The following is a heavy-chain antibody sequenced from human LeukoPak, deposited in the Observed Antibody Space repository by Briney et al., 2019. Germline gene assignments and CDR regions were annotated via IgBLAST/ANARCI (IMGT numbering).Heavy chain of an antibody. V-gene: IGHV3-48*02. CDR3: ARVSCGGDCNNLLWYFDL. CDR1: GFSFSSYS. D-gene: IGHD2-21*02. CDR2: ISSSSSTI. Sequence: GGSLRLSCGASGFSFSSYSMNWVRQAPGKGLEWVSYISSSSSTIHYADSVKGRCTISRDNAKNSLYLQMNSLRDEDTAVYYCARVSCGGDCNNLLWYFDLWGRGTRVTVAS. J-gene: IGHJ2*01.